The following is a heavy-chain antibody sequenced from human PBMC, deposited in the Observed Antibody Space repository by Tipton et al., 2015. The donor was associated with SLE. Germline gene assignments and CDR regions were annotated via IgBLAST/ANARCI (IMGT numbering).Heavy chain of an antibody. D-gene: IGHD4-17*01. CDR3: ARDPRGDYVGWFDP. CDR1: GGSIGRSSYY. CDR2: IYYSGST. J-gene: IGHJ5*02. Sequence: LRLSCTVSGGSIGRSSYYWGWIRQPSGKGLEWIGSIYYSGSTHYNPSLKSRVTISVDTSKNQFSLNLSSVTAADTAVYYCARDPRGDYVGWFDPWGQGTLVTVSS. V-gene: IGHV4-39*07.